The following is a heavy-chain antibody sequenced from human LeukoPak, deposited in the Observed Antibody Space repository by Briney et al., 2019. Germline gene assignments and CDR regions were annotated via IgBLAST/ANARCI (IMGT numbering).Heavy chain of an antibody. V-gene: IGHV1-18*01. J-gene: IGHJ4*02. Sequence: GASVKVSCKASGYTLTSYGISWVRQAPGQGLEWMGWISAYNGNTNYAQKLQGRVTMTTDTSTSTAYMELRSLRSDDTAVYYCARVDAVVPAASGDYWGQGTLVAVSS. CDR1: GYTLTSYG. CDR2: ISAYNGNT. D-gene: IGHD2-2*01. CDR3: ARVDAVVPAASGDY.